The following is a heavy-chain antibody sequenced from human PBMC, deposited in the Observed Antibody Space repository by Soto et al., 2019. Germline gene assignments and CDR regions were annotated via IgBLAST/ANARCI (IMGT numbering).Heavy chain of an antibody. CDR1: GGKFGTYR. J-gene: IGHJ4*01. CDR3: ASDDGPHGGSYSHNY. V-gene: IGHV1-69*10. D-gene: IGHD1-26*01. Sequence: SVKVSGNASGGKFGTYRRNWVRQAPGQGLEWVGEIVPLYHVINYAPEFQDRVTITADQSTRTSYMHLSNLRSDDTAVYYCASDDGPHGGSYSHNYWGQGTLVTVSS. CDR2: IVPLYHVI.